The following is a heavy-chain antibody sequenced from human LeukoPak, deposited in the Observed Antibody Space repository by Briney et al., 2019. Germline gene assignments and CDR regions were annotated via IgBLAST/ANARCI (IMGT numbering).Heavy chain of an antibody. CDR2: ISGSGNDT. CDR1: GFTFSSYG. J-gene: IGHJ4*02. D-gene: IGHD1-26*01. CDR3: AKAGSIRFDY. Sequence: GGSLRLSCAASGFTFSSYGMSWVRQAPGKGLEWVSGISGSGNDTYYADSVKGRFTISRDNSKNTLWLQMRTLGAEDTAVYYCAKAGSIRFDYWGQGTLVTVSS. V-gene: IGHV3-23*01.